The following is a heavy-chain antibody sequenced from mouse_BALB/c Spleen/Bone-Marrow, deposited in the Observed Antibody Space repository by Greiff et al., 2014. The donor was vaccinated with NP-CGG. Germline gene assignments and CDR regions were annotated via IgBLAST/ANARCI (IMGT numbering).Heavy chain of an antibody. CDR3: ANYYYGSHFDY. V-gene: IGHV14-3*02. Sequence: VQLKESGAALVKPGASVKLPCTASGFNIKDTYMHWVKQRPEQGLEWIGRIDPANGNTKYDPKFQGKATITADTSSNTAYLQLSSLTSEDTAVYYCANYYYGSHFDYWGQGTLSQSPQ. CDR1: GFNIKDTY. J-gene: IGHJ2*01. D-gene: IGHD1-1*01. CDR2: IDPANGNT.